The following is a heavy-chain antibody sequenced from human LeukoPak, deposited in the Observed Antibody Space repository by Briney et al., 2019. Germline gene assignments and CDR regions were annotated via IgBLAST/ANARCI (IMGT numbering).Heavy chain of an antibody. V-gene: IGHV3-7*01. CDR1: GLTFSSSW. CDR2: INPDGNKK. J-gene: IGHJ4*02. CDR3: ARDLAYSRLDY. D-gene: IGHD5-18*01. Sequence: GGSLRLSCAVSGLTFSSSWMDWVRQAPGKGLEWVASINPDGNKKYSADSVKGRFTISRDNAENSLYLQMNSLRVEDTAFYYCARDLAYSRLDYWGQGTLVTVSS.